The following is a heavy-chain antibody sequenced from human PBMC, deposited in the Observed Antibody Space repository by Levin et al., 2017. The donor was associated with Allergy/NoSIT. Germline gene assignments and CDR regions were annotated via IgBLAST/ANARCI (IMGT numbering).Heavy chain of an antibody. Sequence: ASVKVSCKASGYTFTSYGISWVRQAPGQGLEWMGWISAYNGNTNYAQKLQGRVTMTTDTSTSTAYMELRSLRSDDTAVYYCARDLVPYCSGGSGYFDYWGQGTLVTVSS. J-gene: IGHJ4*02. CDR2: ISAYNGNT. CDR1: GYTFTSYG. V-gene: IGHV1-18*01. D-gene: IGHD2-15*01. CDR3: ARDLVPYCSGGSGYFDY.